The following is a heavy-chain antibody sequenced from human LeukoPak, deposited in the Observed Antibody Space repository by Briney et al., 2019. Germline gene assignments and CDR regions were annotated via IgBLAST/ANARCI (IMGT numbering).Heavy chain of an antibody. CDR1: GYTFTSYA. CDR3: ARGVAGYCSSTSCYNAYYYYMDV. Sequence: ASVKVSCKASGYTFTSYAMNWVRQAPGQGLEWMGWMNPNSGNTGYAQKFQGRVTITRNTSISTAYMELSSLRSEDTAVYYCARGVAGYCSSTSCYNAYYYYMDVWGKGTTVTVSS. CDR2: MNPNSGNT. V-gene: IGHV1-8*03. D-gene: IGHD2-2*02. J-gene: IGHJ6*03.